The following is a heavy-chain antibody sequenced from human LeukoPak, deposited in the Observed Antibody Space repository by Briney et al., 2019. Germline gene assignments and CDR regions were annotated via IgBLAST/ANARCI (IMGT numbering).Heavy chain of an antibody. CDR3: ARKYYSSFDM. J-gene: IGHJ3*02. Sequence: RPGGSLRLSCAASGFTFSSYEMNWVRQAPGKGLEWVSYISSSGRTIYYADSVKGRFTISRDNAENSLYLQMNSLRAEDTAVYYCARKYYSSFDMWGQGTMVTVSS. D-gene: IGHD2/OR15-2a*01. V-gene: IGHV3-48*03. CDR1: GFTFSSYE. CDR2: ISSSGRTI.